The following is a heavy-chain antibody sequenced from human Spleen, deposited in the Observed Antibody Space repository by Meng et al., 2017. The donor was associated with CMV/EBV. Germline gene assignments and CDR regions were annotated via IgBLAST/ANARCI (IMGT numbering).Heavy chain of an antibody. D-gene: IGHD3-22*01. V-gene: IGHV3-30*02. J-gene: IGHJ4*02. CDR1: GFTFSSYG. Sequence: SGFTFSSYGMHWVRQAPGKGLEWVAFIRYDGSNKYYADSVKGRFTISRDNSKNTLYLQMNSLGAEDTAVYYCAREYRLKYDSSGFDFWGQGTLVTVSS. CDR3: AREYRLKYDSSGFDF. CDR2: IRYDGSNK.